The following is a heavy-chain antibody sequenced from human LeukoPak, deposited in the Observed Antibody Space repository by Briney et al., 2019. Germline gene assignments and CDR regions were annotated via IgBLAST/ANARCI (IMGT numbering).Heavy chain of an antibody. J-gene: IGHJ4*02. CDR1: GFTFSSYG. CDR3: ARDPAIGSGGSCFDY. CDR2: IWYGGSNK. D-gene: IGHD2-15*01. V-gene: IGHV3-33*08. Sequence: GGSLRLSCAASGFTFSSYGMHWVRQAPGKGLEWVAVIWYGGSNKYYADSVKGRFTISRDNSKNTLYLQMNSLRAEDTAVYYCARDPAIGSGGSCFDYWGQGTLVTVSS.